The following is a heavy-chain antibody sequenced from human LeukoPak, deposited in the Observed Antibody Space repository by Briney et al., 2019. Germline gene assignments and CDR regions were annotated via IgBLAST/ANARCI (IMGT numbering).Heavy chain of an antibody. Sequence: GGSLRLSCAASGFNFSSYAMHWVRQAPGKGLEWVAVISYDGSNKYYADSVKGRFTISRDNSKNTLYLQMNSLRAEDTAVYYCARVPGYDSSGYFDYWGQGTLVTVSS. CDR1: GFNFSSYA. CDR3: ARVPGYDSSGYFDY. J-gene: IGHJ4*02. V-gene: IGHV3-30-3*01. CDR2: ISYDGSNK. D-gene: IGHD3-22*01.